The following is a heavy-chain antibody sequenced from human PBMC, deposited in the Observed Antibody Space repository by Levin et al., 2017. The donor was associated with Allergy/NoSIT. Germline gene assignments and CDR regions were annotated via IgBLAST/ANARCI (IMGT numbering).Heavy chain of an antibody. V-gene: IGHV3-30-3*01. J-gene: IGHJ3*02. CDR3: AREGRAYCSGGSCYGKAFDI. Sequence: GGSLRLSCAASGFTFSSFAMYWVRQAPGKGLEWVALISYDGSNKYYADSVKGRFTISRDDSKNTLYLQMNSLRAEDTAVYYCAREGRAYCSGGSCYGKAFDIWGQGTMVIVSS. D-gene: IGHD2-15*01. CDR1: GFTFSSFA. CDR2: ISYDGSNK.